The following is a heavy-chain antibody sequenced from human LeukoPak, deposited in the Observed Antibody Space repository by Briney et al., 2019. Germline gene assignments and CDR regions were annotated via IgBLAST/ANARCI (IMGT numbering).Heavy chain of an antibody. CDR2: IIPIFGTA. CDR1: GGTFSSYA. D-gene: IGHD3-3*01. Sequence: GASVKVSCKASGGTFSSYAISWVRQAPGQGLEWMGGIIPIFGTANYAQKFQGRVTITADESTSTAYMELSSLRSEDTAVYYCARSLYDFPLMDVWGQGTTVTVSS. CDR3: ARSLYDFPLMDV. V-gene: IGHV1-69*13. J-gene: IGHJ6*02.